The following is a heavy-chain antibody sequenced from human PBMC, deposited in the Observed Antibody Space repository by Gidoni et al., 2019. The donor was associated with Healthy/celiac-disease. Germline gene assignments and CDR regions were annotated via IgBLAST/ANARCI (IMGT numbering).Heavy chain of an antibody. D-gene: IGHD3-22*01. Sequence: CVRQAPGQGLEWMGWISAYNGNTNYAQKLQGRVTMTTDTSTSTAYMELRSLRSDDTAVYYCAAYYDSSGYYYGGGWFDPWGQGTLVTVSS. CDR3: AAYYDSSGYYYGGGWFDP. V-gene: IGHV1-18*01. CDR2: ISAYNGNT. J-gene: IGHJ5*02.